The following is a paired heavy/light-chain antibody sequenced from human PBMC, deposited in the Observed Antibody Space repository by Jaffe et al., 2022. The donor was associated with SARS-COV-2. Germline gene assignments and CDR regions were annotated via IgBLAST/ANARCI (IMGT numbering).Heavy chain of an antibody. CDR3: ARAPVGYCSGDSCYSMRFYYYGMDV. J-gene: IGHJ6*02. CDR1: GGSISSHY. CDR2: IYNSGST. D-gene: IGHD2-15*01. Sequence: QVQLQESGPGLVKPSETLSLTCTVSGGSISSHYWNWIRQSPGKGLEWIGYIYNSGSTNYNPSLKSRVTISVDTSKNQFSLELSSVSAADTALYYCARAPVGYCSGDSCYSMRFYYYGMDVWGQGTTVTVSS. V-gene: IGHV4-59*11.
Light chain of an antibody. CDR2: RAS. V-gene: IGKV3-20*01. CDR3: QQYGSSPLT. Sequence: EIVLTQSPGTLSLSPGERATLSCRASQSVSSSYLAWYQQKPGQAPRLLIYRASNRATGIPDRFSGSGSGTDFTLTISRLEPEDFAVYYCQQYGSSPLTFGGGTKVEIK. CDR1: QSVSSSY. J-gene: IGKJ4*01.